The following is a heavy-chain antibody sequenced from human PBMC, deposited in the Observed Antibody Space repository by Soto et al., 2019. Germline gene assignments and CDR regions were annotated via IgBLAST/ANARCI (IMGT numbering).Heavy chain of an antibody. CDR3: AKTRGYDYIWGSSPNYFDY. CDR2: ISSSSSTI. CDR1: GFTFSSYS. D-gene: IGHD3-16*01. V-gene: IGHV3-48*01. J-gene: IGHJ4*02. Sequence: GGSLRLSCAASGFTFSSYSMNWVRQAPGKGLEWVSYISSSSSTIYYADSVKGRFTISRDNSKNTLYLQMNSLRAEDTAVYYCAKTRGYDYIWGSSPNYFDYWGQGTLVTVSS.